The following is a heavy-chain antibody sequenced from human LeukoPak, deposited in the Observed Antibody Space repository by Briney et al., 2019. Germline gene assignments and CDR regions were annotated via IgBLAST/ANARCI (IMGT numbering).Heavy chain of an antibody. Sequence: GGSLRLSCAASGFTFSSYWMSWVRQAPGKGLEWVANVKQDGSEKYYVDSVKGRFTISRDNAKNTLYLQMSSLRAEDTAVYYCVKSSGGSYLNWGQGALVTVSS. D-gene: IGHD2-15*01. V-gene: IGHV3-7*02. CDR1: GFTFSSYW. CDR3: VKSSGGSYLN. J-gene: IGHJ1*01. CDR2: VKQDGSEK.